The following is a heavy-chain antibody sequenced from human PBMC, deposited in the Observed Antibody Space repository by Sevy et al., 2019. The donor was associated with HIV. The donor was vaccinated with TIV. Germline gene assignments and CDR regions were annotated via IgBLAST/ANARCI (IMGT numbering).Heavy chain of an antibody. CDR1: GFSFSGYA. D-gene: IGHD1-26*01. V-gene: IGHV3-30*18. CDR2: ISFDGSNK. Sequence: GGSLRLSCAASGFSFSGYAIHWVRQAPGKGLEWVAVISFDGSNKYYADSVKGRFTISRDNSKNTLFQQMNSLRAEDTTVYYCAKEGAYSYTTYFDYWGQGTVVTVSS. CDR3: AKEGAYSYTTYFDY. J-gene: IGHJ4*02.